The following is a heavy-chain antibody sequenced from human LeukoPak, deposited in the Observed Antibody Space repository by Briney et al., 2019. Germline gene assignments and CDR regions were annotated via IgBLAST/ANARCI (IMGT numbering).Heavy chain of an antibody. D-gene: IGHD2-2*01. J-gene: IGHJ4*02. V-gene: IGHV3-23*01. Sequence: PGGSLRLSCAASGFTFSSYAMSWVRQAPGKGLEWVSAISGSGGSTYYADSVKGRFTISRDNSKNTLYLQMNSLRAEDTAVYYCAKDEDIVVVPAASIGYWGQGTPVTVSS. CDR3: AKDEDIVVVPAASIGY. CDR2: ISGSGGST. CDR1: GFTFSSYA.